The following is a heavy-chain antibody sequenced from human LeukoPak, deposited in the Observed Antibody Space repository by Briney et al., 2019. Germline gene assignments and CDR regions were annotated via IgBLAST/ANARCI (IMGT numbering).Heavy chain of an antibody. CDR3: ARDVSHWTPTIGF. Sequence: GGSLRLSCAASGFTFSRYWMNWVRQAPGKGLEWVANIKQDGSEKYSLDSLRGRFTISRDNAKNSVFLHMNSLRAEDTAVYYCARDVSHWTPTIGFWGQGTLVTVSS. J-gene: IGHJ4*02. CDR1: GFTFSRYW. CDR2: IKQDGSEK. D-gene: IGHD1-1*01. V-gene: IGHV3-7*01.